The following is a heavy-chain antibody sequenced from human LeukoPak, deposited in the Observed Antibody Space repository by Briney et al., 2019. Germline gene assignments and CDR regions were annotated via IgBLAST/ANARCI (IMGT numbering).Heavy chain of an antibody. Sequence: GGSLRLSCAASGFTFTTYWMSWVRQAPGKGLEWVANIKQDGTEKYYVDSVKGRFTISRDNAKNSLYLQMNSLRVEDTAVYYCAKPARTDAFDIWGQGTMITVSS. J-gene: IGHJ3*02. V-gene: IGHV3-7*01. D-gene: IGHD1-14*01. CDR2: IKQDGTEK. CDR1: GFTFTTYW. CDR3: AKPARTDAFDI.